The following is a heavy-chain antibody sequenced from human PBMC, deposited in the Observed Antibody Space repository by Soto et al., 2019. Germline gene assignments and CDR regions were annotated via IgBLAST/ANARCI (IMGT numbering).Heavy chain of an antibody. J-gene: IGHJ4*01. Sequence: QVQLVESGGGVVQPGMSPRLSCAASGFSFSRYGMHWVRQAPVKGLEWVAVISVDGSERYYADSVKGRFTISRDNSKNKMYLQMHSLKTEDTAVYYCAKDGEWIVSYWGHGTMVTVSS. V-gene: IGHV3-30*18. D-gene: IGHD3-10*01. CDR3: AKDGEWIVSY. CDR2: ISVDGSER. CDR1: GFSFSRYG.